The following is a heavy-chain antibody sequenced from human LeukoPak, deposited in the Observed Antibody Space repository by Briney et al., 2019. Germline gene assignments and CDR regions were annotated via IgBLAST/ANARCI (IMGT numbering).Heavy chain of an antibody. J-gene: IGHJ3*02. CDR3: ARIEYSSSWSDAFDI. D-gene: IGHD6-13*01. CDR1: GGSFNSYS. Sequence: SETLSLTCAVNGGSFNSYSWGWTRQPPGKGPEWIGDINHSQITNYNPSLMSRVTISVDTSKNQFSLKLSSVTAADTAVYYCARIEYSSSWSDAFDIWGQGTMVTVSS. V-gene: IGHV4-34*01. CDR2: INHSQIT.